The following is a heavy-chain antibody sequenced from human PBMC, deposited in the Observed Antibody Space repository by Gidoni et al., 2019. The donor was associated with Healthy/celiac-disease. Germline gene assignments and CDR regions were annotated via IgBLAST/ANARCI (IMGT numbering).Heavy chain of an antibody. V-gene: IGHV2-70*01. D-gene: IGHD2-21*01. CDR3: ARTGAVYGGDCYHNNWFDP. CDR2: IDWDDDK. J-gene: IGHJ5*02. Sequence: SWIRQPPGKALEWLALIDWDDDKYYSTSLKTRLTISKDTSKDQVVLTMTNMDPVDTATYYCARTGAVYGGDCYHNNWFDPWGQGTLVTVSS.